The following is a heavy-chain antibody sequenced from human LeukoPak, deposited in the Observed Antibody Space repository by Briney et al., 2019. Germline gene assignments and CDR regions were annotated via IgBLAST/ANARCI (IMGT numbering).Heavy chain of an antibody. CDR2: INPNSGGA. V-gene: IGHV1-2*06. Sequence: ASVKVSCKASGYTFTGYFMHWVRQTPGQGLEWMGRINPNSGGANYAQKFQGRVTMTRDTSISTAYMELSRLRSDDTAGYYCARPTNNYGDVFDYWGQGTLVTVSS. J-gene: IGHJ4*02. D-gene: IGHD4-17*01. CDR3: ARPTNNYGDVFDY. CDR1: GYTFTGYF.